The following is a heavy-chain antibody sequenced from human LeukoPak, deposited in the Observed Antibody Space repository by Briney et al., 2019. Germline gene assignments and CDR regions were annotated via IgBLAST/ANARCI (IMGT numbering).Heavy chain of an antibody. J-gene: IGHJ4*02. D-gene: IGHD3-9*01. V-gene: IGHV3-30*18. CDR3: AKGNDILTGYGDY. Sequence: GRSLRLSCAASGFTFSSYGMHWVRQAPGKGLEWVAVIPYDGSNKYYADSVKGRFTISRDNSKNTLYLQMNSLRAEDTAVYYCAKGNDILTGYGDYWGQGTLVTVSS. CDR1: GFTFSSYG. CDR2: IPYDGSNK.